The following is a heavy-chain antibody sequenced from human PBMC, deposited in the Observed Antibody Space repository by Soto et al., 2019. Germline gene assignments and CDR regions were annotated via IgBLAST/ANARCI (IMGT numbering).Heavy chain of an antibody. J-gene: IGHJ1*01. CDR1: GGSISSYY. D-gene: IGHD3-22*01. V-gene: IGHV4-59*01. CDR3: ARATYYYDSSGYYPSYFQH. Sequence: SETLSLTCTVSGGSISSYYWSWIRQPPGKGLEWIGYIYYSGSANYNPSPKSRVTISVDTSKNQFSLKLSSVTAADTAVYYCARATYYYDSSGYYPSYFQHWGQGTLVTVSS. CDR2: IYYSGSA.